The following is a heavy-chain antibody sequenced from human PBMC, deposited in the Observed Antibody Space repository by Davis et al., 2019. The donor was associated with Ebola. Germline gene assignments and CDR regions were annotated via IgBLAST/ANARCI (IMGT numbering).Heavy chain of an antibody. CDR3: ARVGSTVTLFDY. V-gene: IGHV3-53*01. Sequence: GESLKISCAASGFIVSDKYMSWVRQAPGKGLEWVSVIYRDERTYYADSVKGRFTVSRDNSENMLYLQMSTLRAEDTAVYYCARVGSTVTLFDYWGQGTLVTVSS. D-gene: IGHD4-17*01. CDR1: GFIVSDKY. CDR2: IYRDERT. J-gene: IGHJ4*02.